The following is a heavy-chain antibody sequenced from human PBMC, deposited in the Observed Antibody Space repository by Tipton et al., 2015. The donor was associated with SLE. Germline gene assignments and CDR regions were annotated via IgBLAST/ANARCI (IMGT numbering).Heavy chain of an antibody. D-gene: IGHD1-26*01. Sequence: QLVQSGPEVKKPGASVKVSCKASGYTFTGYYMHWVRQAPGQGLEWMGRINPNSGGTNYAQKFQGRVTMTRDTSISTAYMELSRLRSDDTAVYYCARLYSGSYYYYYGMDVWGQGRMVSVSS. CDR1: GYTFTGYY. CDR3: ARLYSGSYYYYYGMDV. J-gene: IGHJ6*02. CDR2: INPNSGGT. V-gene: IGHV1-2*06.